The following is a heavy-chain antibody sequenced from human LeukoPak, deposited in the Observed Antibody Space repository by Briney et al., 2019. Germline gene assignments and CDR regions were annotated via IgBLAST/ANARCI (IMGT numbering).Heavy chain of an antibody. D-gene: IGHD6-13*01. V-gene: IGHV3-9*01. CDR2: ISWNSGSI. CDR1: GFTFDDYA. Sequence: GRSLRLSCAASGFTFDDYAMHWVRQAPGKGLEWVSGISWNSGSIGYADSVKGRFTISRDNAKNSLYLQMNSLRAEDTALYYCAKGRYSSSWYKDYFQHWGQGTLVTVSS. J-gene: IGHJ1*01. CDR3: AKGRYSSSWYKDYFQH.